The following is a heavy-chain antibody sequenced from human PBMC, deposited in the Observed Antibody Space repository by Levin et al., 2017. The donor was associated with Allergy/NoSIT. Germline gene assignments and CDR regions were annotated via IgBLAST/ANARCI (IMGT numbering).Heavy chain of an antibody. CDR1: GFTFSSYS. CDR3: ARDRIAVAGWFQEGLDY. Sequence: GESLKISCAASGFTFSSYSMNWVRQAPGKGLEWVSSISSSSSYIYYADSVKGRFTISRDNAKNSLYLQMNSLRAEDTAVYTCARDRIAVAGWFQEGLDYWGQGTLVTVSS. V-gene: IGHV3-21*01. CDR2: ISSSSSYI. J-gene: IGHJ4*02. D-gene: IGHD6-19*01.